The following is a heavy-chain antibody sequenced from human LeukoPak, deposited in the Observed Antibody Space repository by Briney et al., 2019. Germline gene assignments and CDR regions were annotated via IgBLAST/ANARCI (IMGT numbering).Heavy chain of an antibody. CDR3: AKDTSIGKYCTNGVCSPFDY. V-gene: IGHV3-23*01. Sequence: GGSLRLSCAASGFPFSSDAMSWVRQAPGQGLEWVSVISDSGDYTSYADSVRGRFTISRDNSRNTLYLQMISLGPEDTAVYYCAKDTSIGKYCTNGVCSPFDYWGQGTLVTVSS. D-gene: IGHD2-8*01. CDR2: ISDSGDYT. J-gene: IGHJ4*02. CDR1: GFPFSSDA.